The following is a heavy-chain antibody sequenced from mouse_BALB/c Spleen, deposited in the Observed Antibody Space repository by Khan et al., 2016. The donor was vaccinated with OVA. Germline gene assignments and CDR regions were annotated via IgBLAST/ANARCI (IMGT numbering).Heavy chain of an antibody. D-gene: IGHD2-3*01. CDR3: ARSGRWLLPIDY. V-gene: IGHV1-77*01. CDR2: IFPGSGNT. J-gene: IGHJ2*01. Sequence: QVQLKQSGAEVARPGASVKLSCKASGYTFTDDYINWVKQRTGQGLEWIGEIFPGSGNTYYNEKFKGKATLTADESSSTAYMQLSSLTSEDSAVYICARSGRWLLPIDYWGQGTTLTVSS. CDR1: GYTFTDDY.